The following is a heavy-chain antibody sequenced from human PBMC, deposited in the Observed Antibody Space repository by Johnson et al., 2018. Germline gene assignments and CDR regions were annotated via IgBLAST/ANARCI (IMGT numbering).Heavy chain of an antibody. V-gene: IGHV3-30*18. J-gene: IGHJ3*02. CDR3: AKPRLLRNFPDAFDI. CDR2: ISYDGSNK. D-gene: IGHD1-7*01. CDR1: GFTFSSYG. Sequence: QVQLVQSGGGVVQPGRSLRLSCAASGFTFSSYGMHWVRQAPGKGLEWVAVISYDGSNKYYADSVKGRFTISRDNSKNTLYLQMNSLRAEDTAVYYGAKPRLLRNFPDAFDIWGQGTMVTVSS.